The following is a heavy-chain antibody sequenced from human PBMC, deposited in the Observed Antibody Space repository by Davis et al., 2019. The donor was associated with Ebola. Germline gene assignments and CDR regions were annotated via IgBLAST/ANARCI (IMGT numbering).Heavy chain of an antibody. CDR3: AKNRHVLRSLSRWGMDV. V-gene: IGHV3-30*18. CDR1: GFIFSEYD. J-gene: IGHJ6*02. D-gene: IGHD3-3*01. CDR2: ISYDGSNK. Sequence: PGGSLRLSCSASGFIFSEYDMHWVRQAPGKGLEWVATISYDGSNKYYGDSVKGRFTVSRDNSKNTLYLQMNSLRAADTAIYYCAKNRHVLRSLSRWGMDVWGQGTTVTVSS.